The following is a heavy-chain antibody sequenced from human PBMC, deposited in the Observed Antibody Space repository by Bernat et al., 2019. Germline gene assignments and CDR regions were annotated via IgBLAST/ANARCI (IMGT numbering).Heavy chain of an antibody. CDR2: ISSSGSTI. Sequence: EVQLVESGGGLVQPGGSLRLSCAASGFTFSSYRMNWVRQAPGKGLEWVSYISSSGSTIYYADSVKGRFTISRDNAKNSLYLQMNSLRAEDTAVYYCARDIVVVVAATYYYYYGMDVWGQGTTVTVSS. J-gene: IGHJ6*02. CDR1: GFTFSSYR. CDR3: ARDIVVVVAATYYYYYGMDV. V-gene: IGHV3-48*04. D-gene: IGHD2-15*01.